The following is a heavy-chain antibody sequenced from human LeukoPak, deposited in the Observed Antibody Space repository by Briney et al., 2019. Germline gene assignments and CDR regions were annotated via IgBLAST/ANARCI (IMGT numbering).Heavy chain of an antibody. V-gene: IGHV3-33*08. D-gene: IGHD6-6*01. CDR1: GFTFSSYA. CDR3: ARAQLRGLFDY. Sequence: GGSLRLSCAASGFTFSSYAMHWVRQAPGKGLEWVAVIWYDGSNKYYADSVKGRFTISRDNSKNTLYLQMNSLRAEDTAVYYCARAQLRGLFDYWGQGTLVTVSS. J-gene: IGHJ4*02. CDR2: IWYDGSNK.